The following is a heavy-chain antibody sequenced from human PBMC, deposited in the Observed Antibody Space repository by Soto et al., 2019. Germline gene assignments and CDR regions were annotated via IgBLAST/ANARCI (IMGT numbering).Heavy chain of an antibody. V-gene: IGHV1-18*01. J-gene: IGHJ4*02. CDR1: GYTFTNFG. CDR2: ISAYNGNT. CDR3: ARGGTTIDY. Sequence: QVQLVQSGAEVKKPGASVKVSCKASGYTFTNFGISWVRQAPGQGLEWMGWISAYNGNTNQAQNFQGRATMTTDTPTSSDYMELRGMRSDDRAVYYCARGGTTIDYWSQGTLVTVSS. D-gene: IGHD4-17*01.